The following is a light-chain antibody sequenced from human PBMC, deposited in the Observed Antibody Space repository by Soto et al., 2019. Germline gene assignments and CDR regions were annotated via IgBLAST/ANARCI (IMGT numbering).Light chain of an antibody. Sequence: EIVLTQSPATLSLSPGERATISCGASQSVSSSYLAWYQQKPGQDPRLLIYDTSKRAIGTPARFSGGGSGTDFTLTIRRLETEDFAVYYCQQRTNWLWTFGQGTKVDIK. V-gene: IGKV3D-20*02. J-gene: IGKJ1*01. CDR2: DTS. CDR3: QQRTNWLWT. CDR1: QSVSSSY.